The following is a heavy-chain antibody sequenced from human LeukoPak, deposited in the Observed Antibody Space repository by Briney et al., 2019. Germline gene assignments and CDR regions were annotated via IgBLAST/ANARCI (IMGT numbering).Heavy chain of an antibody. CDR2: ISAYNGNT. CDR3: ARGYYDSSGYYWPYYYGMDV. D-gene: IGHD3-22*01. J-gene: IGHJ6*02. V-gene: IGHV1-18*01. CDR1: GYTFTSYG. Sequence: ASVKVSCKASGYTFTSYGISWVRQAPGQGLEWMGWISAYNGNTNYAQKLQGRVTMTTDTSTSTAYMELRSLRSDDTAVYYCARGYYDSSGYYWPYYYGMDVWGQGTTVTVSS.